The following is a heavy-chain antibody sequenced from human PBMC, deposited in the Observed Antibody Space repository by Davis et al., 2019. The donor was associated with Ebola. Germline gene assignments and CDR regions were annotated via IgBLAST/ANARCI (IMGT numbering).Heavy chain of an antibody. J-gene: IGHJ5*01. V-gene: IGHV4-38-2*02. CDR2: IYYSGST. CDR1: GYSISSDYS. D-gene: IGHD1-26*01. CDR3: ARHVVGKVAGGSIDS. Sequence: MPSETLSLTCTVSGYSISSDYSWGWIRQPPGKGLEWIGSIYYSGSTYYNPSLKSRVTISVDTSKNQFSLKLSSVTAADTAVYFCARHVVGKVAGGSIDSWGRGILVTVSS.